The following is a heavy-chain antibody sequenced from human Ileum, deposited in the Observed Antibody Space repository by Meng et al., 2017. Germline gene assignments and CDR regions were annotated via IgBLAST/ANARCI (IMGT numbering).Heavy chain of an antibody. CDR2: ISHSGSA. D-gene: IGHD4-23*01. Sequence: QLRRQESGPGLVRPSGTLSLTCAVSSGSISSNTYWSWVRQPPGKGLEWIGQISHSGSAYYNPSLKSRVTMSVDKSKSQFSLMLTSVTAADTAIYYCARHGGYSQDFWGQGTLVTVSS. CDR1: SGSISSNTY. J-gene: IGHJ4*02. CDR3: ARHGGYSQDF. V-gene: IGHV4-4*02.